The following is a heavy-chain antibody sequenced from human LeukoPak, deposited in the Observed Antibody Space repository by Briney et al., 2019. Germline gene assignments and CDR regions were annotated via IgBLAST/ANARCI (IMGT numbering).Heavy chain of an antibody. CDR2: INPSGGST. CDR1: GYTFTSYY. V-gene: IGHV1-46*01. D-gene: IGHD6-13*01. J-gene: IGHJ4*02. Sequence: ASVKVSCKASGYTFTSYYMHWVRQAPGQGLEWMGIINPSGGSTSYAQKFQGRVTMTRDTSTSTVYMELSSLRSEDTAVYYCARDQRIAAAEESFDYWGQGTLVTVSS. CDR3: ARDQRIAAAEESFDY.